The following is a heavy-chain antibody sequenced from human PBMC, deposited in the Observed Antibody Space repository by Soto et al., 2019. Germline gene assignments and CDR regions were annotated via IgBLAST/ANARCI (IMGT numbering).Heavy chain of an antibody. Sequence: SETLSLTCAVYDGSFGGYYWSWIRQPPGKGLELIWEINHSGSTNYNPSLKSRVTISVDTSKNQFSLKLSSVTAADTAVYYCARGKDAGIAVAGTYDYWGQGTLVT. CDR3: ARGKDAGIAVAGTYDY. CDR1: DGSFGGYY. V-gene: IGHV4-34*01. CDR2: INHSGST. J-gene: IGHJ4*02. D-gene: IGHD6-19*01.